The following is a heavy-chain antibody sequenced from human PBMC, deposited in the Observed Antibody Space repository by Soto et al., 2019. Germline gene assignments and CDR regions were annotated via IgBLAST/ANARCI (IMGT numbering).Heavy chain of an antibody. CDR2: IYYNDNT. J-gene: IGHJ4*02. CDR1: GGSISSYY. D-gene: IGHD1-26*01. CDR3: ARLVGAALHFDC. Sequence: SETLSLTCTVSGGSISSYYWSWIRQPPGKGLEWIATIYYNDNTYYNPSLRSRVTMSIDTSKNQFSLKLTSVTAADTAVYYCARLVGAALHFDCWGQGTLVTVSS. V-gene: IGHV4-59*04.